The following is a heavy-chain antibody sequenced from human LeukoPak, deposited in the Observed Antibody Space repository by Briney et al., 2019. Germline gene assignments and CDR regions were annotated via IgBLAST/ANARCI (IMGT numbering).Heavy chain of an antibody. Sequence: SETLSLTCTVSGGSISSYYWSWIRQPPGKGLEWIGYIYYSGSTNYNPSLKSRVTISVDTSKNQFSLKLSSVTAADTAVYYCARAFGGNPCFDYWGQGTLVTVSS. J-gene: IGHJ4*02. V-gene: IGHV4-59*12. CDR1: GGSISSYY. D-gene: IGHD2-15*01. CDR3: ARAFGGNPCFDY. CDR2: IYYSGST.